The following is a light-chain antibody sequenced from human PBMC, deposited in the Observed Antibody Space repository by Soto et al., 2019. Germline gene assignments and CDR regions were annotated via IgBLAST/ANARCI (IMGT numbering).Light chain of an antibody. CDR3: VLYLGSANGV. CDR1: SGSVSTSYY. J-gene: IGLJ3*02. Sequence: QTVVTQEPSFSVSPGGTVTLTCGLSSGSVSTSYYPSWYQQTPGQAPRTLIYSTNSRSSGVPDRFSGSILGNKAALTITGAQADDESDYYCVLYLGSANGVFGGGTKLTVL. CDR2: STN. V-gene: IGLV8-61*01.